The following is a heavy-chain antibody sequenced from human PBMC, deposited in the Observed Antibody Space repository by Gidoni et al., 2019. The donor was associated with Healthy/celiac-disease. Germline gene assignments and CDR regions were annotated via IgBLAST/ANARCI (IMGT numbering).Heavy chain of an antibody. Sequence: QVQLVESGGGVVQPGRSLRLSCAASGFPFSSYGMHWVRQAPGKGLEWVAVISYDGSNKYYADSVKGRFTISRDNSKNTLYLQMNSLRAEDTAVYYCAKAGVAFGARYYYYMDVWGKGTTVTVSS. D-gene: IGHD3-16*01. CDR1: GFPFSSYG. CDR3: AKAGVAFGARYYYYMDV. V-gene: IGHV3-30*18. J-gene: IGHJ6*03. CDR2: ISYDGSNK.